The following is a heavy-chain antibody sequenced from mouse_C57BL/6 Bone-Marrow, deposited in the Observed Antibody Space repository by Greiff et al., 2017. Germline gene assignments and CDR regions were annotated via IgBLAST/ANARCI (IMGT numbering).Heavy chain of an antibody. V-gene: IGHV1-82*01. CDR2: IYPGDGDT. CDR1: GYAFSSSW. J-gene: IGHJ2*01. Sequence: QVQLQQSGPELVKPGASVKISCKASGYAFSSSWMNWVKQRPGKGLEWIGRIYPGDGDTNYNGKFKGKATLTADKSSSTAYMQLSSLTSEDSAVYFCAVLDYFDYWGQGTTRTVSS. CDR3: AVLDYFDY.